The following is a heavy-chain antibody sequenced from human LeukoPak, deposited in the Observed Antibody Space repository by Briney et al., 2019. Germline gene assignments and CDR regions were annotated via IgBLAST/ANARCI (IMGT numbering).Heavy chain of an antibody. CDR2: ISGSGGST. CDR3: AKDLGYQLLYSFYYYGMDV. D-gene: IGHD2-2*02. V-gene: IGHV3-23*01. Sequence: GGSPRLSCAASGFTFSSYAMSWVRQAPGKGLEWVSSISGSGGSTYYADSVKGRFTISRDNSKNTLYLQMNSLRAEDTAVYYCAKDLGYQLLYSFYYYGMDVWGQGTTVTVSS. CDR1: GFTFSSYA. J-gene: IGHJ6*02.